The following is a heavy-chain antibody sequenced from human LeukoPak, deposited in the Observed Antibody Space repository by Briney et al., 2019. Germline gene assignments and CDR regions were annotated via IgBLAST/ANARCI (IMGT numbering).Heavy chain of an antibody. CDR3: AKTPEDIVVVPAAYIDY. CDR2: IRYDGSNK. J-gene: IGHJ4*02. Sequence: GGSLRLSCAASGFTFSSYGMHWVRQAPGKGLEWVAFIRYDGSNKYYADSVKGRFTISRDNSKNTLYPQMNSLRAEDTAVYYCAKTPEDIVVVPAAYIDYWGQGTLVTVSS. CDR1: GFTFSSYG. V-gene: IGHV3-30*02. D-gene: IGHD2-2*01.